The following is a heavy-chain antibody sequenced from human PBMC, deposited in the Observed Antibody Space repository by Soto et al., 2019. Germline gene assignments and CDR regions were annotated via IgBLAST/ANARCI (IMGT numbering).Heavy chain of an antibody. J-gene: IGHJ4*02. CDR1: GGTFSSYA. Sequence: QVQLVQSGAEVKKPGSSVKVSCKASGGTFSSYAISWVRQAPGQGLEWMGGFIPIFGTANYAQKFQGRVTITADKSTSTAYMELSSLRSEDTAVYYCARYTFGGVIADYYFDYWGQGTLVTVSS. D-gene: IGHD3-16*02. V-gene: IGHV1-69*06. CDR2: FIPIFGTA. CDR3: ARYTFGGVIADYYFDY.